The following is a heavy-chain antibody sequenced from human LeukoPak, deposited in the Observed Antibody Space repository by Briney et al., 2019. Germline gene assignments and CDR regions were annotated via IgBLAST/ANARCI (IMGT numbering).Heavy chain of an antibody. CDR2: INHSGST. CDR3: ARGLDLCSGSYYFDY. Sequence: AETLSLTCAVYGGSFSGYYWSWIRQPPGKGLEWMGEINHSGSTNYNPSLKSRVTISVDTSKNQFSLTLSSVTAADAAVYYCARGLDLCSGSYYFDYWGQGTLVTVSS. J-gene: IGHJ4*02. D-gene: IGHD3-10*02. V-gene: IGHV4-34*01. CDR1: GGSFSGYY.